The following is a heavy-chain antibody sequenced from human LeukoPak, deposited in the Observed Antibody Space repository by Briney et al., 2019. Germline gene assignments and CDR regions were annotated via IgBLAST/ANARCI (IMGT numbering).Heavy chain of an antibody. CDR2: ISWDGGST. CDR3: AKALIVATITPFDY. J-gene: IGHJ4*02. V-gene: IGHV3-43*01. D-gene: IGHD5-12*01. Sequence: GGSLRLSCAASGFTFDGYTMHWVRQAPGKGLEWVSLISWDGGSTYYADSVKGRFTISRDNSKNSLYLQMNSLRTEDTALYYCAKALIVATITPFDYWGQGTLVTASS. CDR1: GFTFDGYT.